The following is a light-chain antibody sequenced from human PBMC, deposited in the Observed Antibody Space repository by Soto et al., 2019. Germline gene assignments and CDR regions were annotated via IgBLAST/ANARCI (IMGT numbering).Light chain of an antibody. J-gene: IGKJ1*01. CDR1: QSVSAGY. CDR2: GAS. Sequence: EIVLTQSPGTLSLSPGERATLSCRASQSVSAGYFAWYQQKPGQAPRLLIYGASSRVSGIPDRFSGSGSGTDFTLTISRLAPEDFAVYYCQQYGSSPTFGQGTKVEIK. CDR3: QQYGSSPT. V-gene: IGKV3-20*01.